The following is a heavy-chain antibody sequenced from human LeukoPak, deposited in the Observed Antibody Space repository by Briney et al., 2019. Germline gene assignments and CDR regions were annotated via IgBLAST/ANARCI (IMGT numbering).Heavy chain of an antibody. D-gene: IGHD5-12*01. CDR2: ISSSGSTV. J-gene: IGHJ4*02. CDR1: GFIFSDYY. V-gene: IGHV3-11*01. CDR3: ARDSGYDFAGHQN. Sequence: PGGSLRLSCAASGFIFSDYYMSWIRQAPGKEREWVSYISSSGSTVYYADSVKGRFTISRDNAKNSLYLQMNSLRAEDTAIYYCARDSGYDFAGHQNWGQGTLVTVSS.